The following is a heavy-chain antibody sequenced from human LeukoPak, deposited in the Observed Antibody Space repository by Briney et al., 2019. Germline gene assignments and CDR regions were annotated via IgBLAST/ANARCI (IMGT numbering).Heavy chain of an antibody. CDR3: ARVERESSSWFLTPFDP. V-gene: IGHV3-11*01. CDR1: GFTFSDYY. D-gene: IGHD6-13*01. CDR2: IISSGSTI. Sequence: PGGSLRLSCAASGFTFSDYYMSWIRQAPGRGLEWVSYIISSGSTIYYADSVKGRFTISRDNAKNSLYLQMNSLRAEDTAVYYCARVERESSSWFLTPFDPWGQGTLVTVSS. J-gene: IGHJ5*02.